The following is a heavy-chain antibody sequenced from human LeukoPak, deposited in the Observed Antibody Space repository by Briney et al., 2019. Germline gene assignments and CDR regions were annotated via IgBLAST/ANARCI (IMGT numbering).Heavy chain of an antibody. CDR2: IYHGDSDT. V-gene: IGHV5-51*01. Sequence: GESLKISCKGSGYSFTSYWIGWVRQMPGKGLEWMGIIYHGDSDTRYSPSFQGQVTISADKSISTAYLQWSSLKASDTAMYYCARQVSYYDSSGYFHWFDPWGQGTLVTASP. CDR1: GYSFTSYW. D-gene: IGHD3-22*01. J-gene: IGHJ5*02. CDR3: ARQVSYYDSSGYFHWFDP.